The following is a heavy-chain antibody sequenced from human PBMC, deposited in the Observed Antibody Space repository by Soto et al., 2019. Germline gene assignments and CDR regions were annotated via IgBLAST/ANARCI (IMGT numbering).Heavy chain of an antibody. CDR2: ISAYNGNT. J-gene: IGHJ4*02. Sequence: VPLVQSGAEVKKPGASVKVSCKASGYTFTNYAFSWVRQAPGQGLERMGWISAYNGNTNYPQKLQGRVTMTTDTSTSTASMELRSLRSDDTAVYYCARDLAAAGAFDYWGQGTLVTVSS. CDR3: ARDLAAAGAFDY. V-gene: IGHV1-18*01. CDR1: GYTFTNYA. D-gene: IGHD6-13*01.